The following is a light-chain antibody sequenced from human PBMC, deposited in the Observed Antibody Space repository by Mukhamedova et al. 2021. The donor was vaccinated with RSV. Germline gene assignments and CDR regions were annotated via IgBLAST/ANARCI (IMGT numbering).Light chain of an antibody. J-gene: IGKJ4*01. V-gene: IGKV3-20*01. CDR2: GAS. Sequence: CRASQSVGSSYLAWYQQKPGQAPRLLMYGASSRATGIPDRYSGSGSGTDFTLTISRLEPEDFAVYYCQQYGSPPPLTFGGGTKV. CDR3: QQYGSPPPLT. CDR1: QSVGSSY.